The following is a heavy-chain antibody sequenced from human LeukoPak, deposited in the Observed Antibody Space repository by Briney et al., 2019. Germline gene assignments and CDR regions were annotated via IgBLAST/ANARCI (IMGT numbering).Heavy chain of an antibody. J-gene: IGHJ4*02. CDR2: LYSDGTT. CDR3: VRGMGVSMLYYFDY. Sequence: PGGSLRLCCAASGLSVSSNYMSWVRQAPGKGLEWVSVLYSDGTTYYADSVKGRFTISRDNSKNTLYLQMNSLRAEDTAVYYCVRGMGVSMLYYFDYWGQGTLVTVSS. D-gene: IGHD3-10*01. CDR1: GLSVSSNY. V-gene: IGHV3-66*02.